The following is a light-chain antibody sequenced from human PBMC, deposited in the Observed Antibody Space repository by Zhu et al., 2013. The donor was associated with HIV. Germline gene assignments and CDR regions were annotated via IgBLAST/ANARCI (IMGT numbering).Light chain of an antibody. CDR2: DAS. J-gene: IGKJ4*01. CDR1: QDIGSS. Sequence: AIQLTQSPSSLSASIGDRVSITCRAGQDIGSSLAWYQHKPGKAPKLLITDASTVQTGVPSRFSGSGSGTAFALTISNLQPEDFATYYCQQFYGYPPAFGGGTRRCRSN. V-gene: IGKV1-13*02. CDR3: QQFYGYPPA.